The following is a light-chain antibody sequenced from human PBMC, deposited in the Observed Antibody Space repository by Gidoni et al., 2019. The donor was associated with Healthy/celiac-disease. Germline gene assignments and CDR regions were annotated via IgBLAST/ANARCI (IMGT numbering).Light chain of an antibody. Sequence: IVLTQSPATLSLSPGERATLSCRASQSASSYLAWYQQKPGQAPRLLIYHASNRATGIPARFSGSGSGTDFTLTISSLEPEDFAVYYCQQRSNWLFGQGTKLEIK. J-gene: IGKJ2*01. V-gene: IGKV3-11*01. CDR2: HAS. CDR3: QQRSNWL. CDR1: QSASSY.